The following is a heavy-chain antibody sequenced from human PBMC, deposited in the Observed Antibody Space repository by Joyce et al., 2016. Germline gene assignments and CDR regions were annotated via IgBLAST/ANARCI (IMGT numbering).Heavy chain of an antibody. CDR2: INAGNGNT. D-gene: IGHD6-25*01. Sequence: QVQLMQSGAEVKKPGASVELSCKASGYTFTKYLIHWVRQAPGQRLEWMGWINAGNGNTRYSPKFQGRGTITRATSATTVYMEVSNLEPADTAVYFCARDVGTVGYYFDVWGRGSLVTVSA. V-gene: IGHV1-3*01. J-gene: IGHJ2*01. CDR3: ARDVGTVGYYFDV. CDR1: GYTFTKYL.